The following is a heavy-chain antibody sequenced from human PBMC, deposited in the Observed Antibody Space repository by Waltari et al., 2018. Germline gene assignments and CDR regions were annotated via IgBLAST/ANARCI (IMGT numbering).Heavy chain of an antibody. CDR1: GYPLTTYP. J-gene: IGHJ5*02. CDR3: ARGRPPFRFIPGWFDP. V-gene: IGHV1-3*01. D-gene: IGHD2-21*01. Sequence: QVLLVQSGTEVKKPGASMKISCKASGYPLTTYPIHWLRQAPGQGPEWMGWINADNDNTRYSQKFQGRVTITKDTVASTVYLELTNLRSEDTAVYYCARGRPPFRFIPGWFDPWGQGTLVTVSS. CDR2: INADNDNT.